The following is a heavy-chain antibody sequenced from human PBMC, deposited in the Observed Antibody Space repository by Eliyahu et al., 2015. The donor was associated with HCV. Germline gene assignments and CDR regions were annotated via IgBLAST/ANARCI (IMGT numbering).Heavy chain of an antibody. CDR2: IYYSGST. V-gene: IGHV4-39*01. J-gene: IGHJ3*02. CDR1: XGSISSXXYY. CDR3: ARHLRGSGSYYSYAFDI. Sequence: QLQLQESGPGXVKPSETLSLXCTVXXGSISSXXYYWGWXRQPPGKGLEWIGSIYYSGSTYYNPSLKSRVTISVDTSKNQFSLKLSSVTAADTAVYYCARHLRGSGSYYSYAFDIWGQGTMVTVSS. D-gene: IGHD1-26*01.